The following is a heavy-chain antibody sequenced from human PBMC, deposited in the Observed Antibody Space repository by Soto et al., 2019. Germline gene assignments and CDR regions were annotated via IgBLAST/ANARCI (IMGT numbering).Heavy chain of an antibody. J-gene: IGHJ2*01. D-gene: IGHD5-18*01. CDR1: GFTFSSYS. V-gene: IGHV3-21*01. CDR3: ARADGYSYGPPFDL. Sequence: GGSLRLSCAASGFTFSSYSMNWVRQAPGKGLEWVSSISSSSSYIYYADSVKGRFTISRDNAKNSLYLQMNSLRAEDTAVYYCARADGYSYGPPFDLWGRGTLVTVSS. CDR2: ISSSSSYI.